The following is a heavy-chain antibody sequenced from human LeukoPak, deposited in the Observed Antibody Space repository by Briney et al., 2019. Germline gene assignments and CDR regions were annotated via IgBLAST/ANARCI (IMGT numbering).Heavy chain of an antibody. V-gene: IGHV1-3*01. CDR1: GYTFTSYA. CDR2: INAGNDNT. J-gene: IGHJ5*02. CDR3: ARDLGYCTGGTCYPNWFDP. Sequence: GASVKHSCKASGYTFTSYAMHWVRQAPGQRLKWMGWINAGNDNTKYSQKFQGRVTITSDTSASTAYMELSSLRSEDTAVYYCARDLGYCTGGTCYPNWFDPWGQGTLVTVSS. D-gene: IGHD2-15*01.